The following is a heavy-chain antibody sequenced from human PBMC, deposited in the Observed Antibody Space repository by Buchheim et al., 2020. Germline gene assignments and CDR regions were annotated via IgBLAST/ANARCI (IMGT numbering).Heavy chain of an antibody. J-gene: IGHJ4*02. Sequence: QLQLQESGPGLVKPSETLSLTCTVSGGSISSSSYYWGWIRQPPGKGLEWIGSIYYSGSTYYNPSLKSRVTISVNTSKNPFSLKLSSVTAADTSVYYCVSRGRIAAAGFDYWGQGTL. CDR2: IYYSGST. D-gene: IGHD6-13*01. CDR3: VSRGRIAAAGFDY. V-gene: IGHV4-39*01. CDR1: GGSISSSSYY.